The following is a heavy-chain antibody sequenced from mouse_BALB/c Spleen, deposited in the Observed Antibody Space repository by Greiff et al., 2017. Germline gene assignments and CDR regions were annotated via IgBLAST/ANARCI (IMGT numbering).Heavy chain of an antibody. CDR3: AREYGNYFDY. J-gene: IGHJ2*01. Sequence: EVQVVESGGGLVQPGGSRKLSCAASGFTFSSFGMHWVRQAPEKGLEWVAYISSGSSTIYYADTVKGRFTISRVNPKNTLFLQMTSLRSEDTAMYYCAREYGNYFDYWGQGTTLTVSS. CDR2: ISSGSSTI. D-gene: IGHD2-10*02. V-gene: IGHV5-17*02. CDR1: GFTFSSFG.